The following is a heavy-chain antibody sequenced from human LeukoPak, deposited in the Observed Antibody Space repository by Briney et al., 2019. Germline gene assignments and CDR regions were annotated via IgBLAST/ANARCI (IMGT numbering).Heavy chain of an antibody. V-gene: IGHV1-69*13. D-gene: IGHD3-3*01. CDR3: ASLLRPGITYDAFDI. CDR1: GGTFSSYA. Sequence: SVKVSCKASGGTFSSYAISWVRQAPGQGLEWMGGIIPIFGTANYAQKFQGRVTITADDSTSTAYMELSSLRSEDTAVYYCASLLRPGITYDAFDIWGQGTMVTVSS. CDR2: IIPIFGTA. J-gene: IGHJ3*02.